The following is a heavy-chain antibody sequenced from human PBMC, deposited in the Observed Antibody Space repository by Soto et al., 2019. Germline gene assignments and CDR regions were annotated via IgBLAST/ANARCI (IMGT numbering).Heavy chain of an antibody. J-gene: IGHJ4*02. D-gene: IGHD3-22*01. CDR2: INHSGST. CDR3: ARGRYYYDSSGYYEF. V-gene: IGHV4-34*01. CDR1: GGSLSGYY. Sequence: PSETLSLTCAVYGGSLSGYYWSWIRQPPGKGLEWIGEINHSGSTNYNPSLKSRVTISVDTSKNQFSLKLSSVTAADTAVYYCARGRYYYDSSGYYEFWGQGTLVTVS.